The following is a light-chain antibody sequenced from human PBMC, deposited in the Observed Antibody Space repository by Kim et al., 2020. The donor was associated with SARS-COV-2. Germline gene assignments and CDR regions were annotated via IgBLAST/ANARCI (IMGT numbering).Light chain of an antibody. J-gene: IGKJ4*01. Sequence: DIVMTQSPDSLAVSLGERATIDCKSSQSVLYSSNNKNYLSWYQQKSGKPPKLLFYLASSRASGVPDRFSASGSGTDFTLTISDLQAEDVAVYYCHQYYSPPLTFGGGTKVDIK. CDR1: QSVLYSSNNKNY. CDR3: HQYYSPPLT. V-gene: IGKV4-1*01. CDR2: LAS.